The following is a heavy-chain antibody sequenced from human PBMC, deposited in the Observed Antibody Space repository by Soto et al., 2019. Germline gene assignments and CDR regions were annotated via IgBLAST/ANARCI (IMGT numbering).Heavy chain of an antibody. D-gene: IGHD6-19*01. CDR3: AREQTGSSGWYTVHAFDI. CDR1: GFTFSSYA. V-gene: IGHV3-30-3*01. J-gene: IGHJ3*02. CDR2: ISYDGTNK. Sequence: GGSLRLSCVGSGFTFSSYAMHWVRQAPGKGLEWLAIISYDGTNKYYADSVKGRFTISRDNSKLTLYLQMNSLRAEDTAVYYCAREQTGSSGWYTVHAFDIWGQGTMVTVSS.